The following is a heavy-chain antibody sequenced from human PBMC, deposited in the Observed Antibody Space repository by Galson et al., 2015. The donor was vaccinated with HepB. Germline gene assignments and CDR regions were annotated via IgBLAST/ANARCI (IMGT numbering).Heavy chain of an antibody. CDR3: AREALVYYYDSSTESDAFDI. J-gene: IGHJ3*02. CDR1: GYTFTSYD. CDR2: MNPNSGNT. D-gene: IGHD3-22*01. Sequence: KVSCKASGYTFTSYDINWVRQATGQGLEWMGWMNPNSGNTGYAQKFQGRVTMTRNTSISTAYMELSSLRSEDTAVYYCAREALVYYYDSSTESDAFDIWGQGTMVTVSS. V-gene: IGHV1-8*01.